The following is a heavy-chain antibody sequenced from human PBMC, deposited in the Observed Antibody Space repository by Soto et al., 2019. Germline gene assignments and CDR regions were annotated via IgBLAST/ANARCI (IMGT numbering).Heavy chain of an antibody. CDR1: GGSISSYY. V-gene: IGHV4-59*08. Sequence: QVQLQESGPGLVKPSETLSLTCTVSGGSISSYYWSWIRQPPGKGLEWIGYIYYSGSTNYNPSLKSRVTISVATTKNRFSLTLSSVTAAGTAVYSCARRSGPGFDCWGQGTLVTVSS. CDR2: IYYSGST. CDR3: ARRSGPGFDC. J-gene: IGHJ4*02.